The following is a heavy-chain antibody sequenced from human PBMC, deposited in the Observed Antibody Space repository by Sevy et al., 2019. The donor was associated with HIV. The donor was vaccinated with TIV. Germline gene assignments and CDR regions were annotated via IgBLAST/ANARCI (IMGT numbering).Heavy chain of an antibody. CDR3: AREEGYGHRFDP. D-gene: IGHD2-15*01. V-gene: IGHV4-39*02. J-gene: IGHJ5*02. Sequence: SETLSLTCTVSGGSIISSSYYWGWIRQPPGKGLEWIGSIYYSGSTYYNPSLKSRVTISVDTSKNQFSLKLSSVTAADTAVYYCAREEGYGHRFDPWGQGTLVTVSS. CDR1: GGSIISSSYY. CDR2: IYYSGST.